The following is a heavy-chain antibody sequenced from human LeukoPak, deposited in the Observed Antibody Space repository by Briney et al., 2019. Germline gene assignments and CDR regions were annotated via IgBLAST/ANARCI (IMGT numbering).Heavy chain of an antibody. CDR2: ITSGSTYI. CDR3: ARSRAGVTGWDYFDY. CDR1: GFTFNSYG. J-gene: IGHJ4*02. Sequence: GSLRLSCAASGFTFNSYGMNWVRQDPGKGLEWVSSITSGSTYIYYADSVRGRFTISRDNAKNSLYLQMNSLRAEDTAAYYCARSRAGVTGWDYFDYWGQGTLVTVSS. D-gene: IGHD3-10*01. V-gene: IGHV3-21*01.